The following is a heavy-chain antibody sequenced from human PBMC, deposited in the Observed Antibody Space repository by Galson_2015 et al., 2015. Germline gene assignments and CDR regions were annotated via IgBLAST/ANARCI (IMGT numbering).Heavy chain of an antibody. J-gene: IGHJ4*02. CDR3: ARVVYDSSGLEA. CDR2: ISRSSSSI. V-gene: IGHV3-48*01. Sequence: SLRLSCAASGFTFNIYSMNWVRQAPGKGLEWVSYISRSSSSIYYADSVKGRFTISRDNAKNSPYLKMNSLSAEDTAGYYCARVVYDSSGLEARGQGTLVTVSS. D-gene: IGHD3-22*01. CDR1: GFTFNIYS.